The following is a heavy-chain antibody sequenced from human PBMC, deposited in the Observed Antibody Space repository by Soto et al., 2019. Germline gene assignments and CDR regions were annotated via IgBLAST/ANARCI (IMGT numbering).Heavy chain of an antibody. V-gene: IGHV3-23*01. J-gene: IGHJ3*02. CDR1: GFICSSYD. CDR3: AKATATGGGAFDI. D-gene: IGHD2-8*02. CDR2: ILVDGRT. Sequence: LRLSCTASGFICSSYDMSWVRQAPGKGLEWVSTILVDGRTFYVDSVKGRFTISRDTSQNTVYLQMNSLTAGDTALYYCAKATATGGGAFDICGQGTMVTVSS.